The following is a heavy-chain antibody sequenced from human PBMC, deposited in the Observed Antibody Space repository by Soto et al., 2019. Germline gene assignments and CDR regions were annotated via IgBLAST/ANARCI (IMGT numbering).Heavy chain of an antibody. CDR1: GYTFTSYD. J-gene: IGHJ6*02. D-gene: IGHD5-18*01. CDR3: AREDTRYGMDV. V-gene: IGHV1-8*01. CDR2: MNPNSGNT. Sequence: ASVKVSCKASGYTFTSYDINWVRQATGQGLERKGWMNPNSGNTGYAQKFQGRVNMTRNTSISTAYMELSSLRSEDTAVYYCAREDTRYGMDVWGQGTTVTVSS.